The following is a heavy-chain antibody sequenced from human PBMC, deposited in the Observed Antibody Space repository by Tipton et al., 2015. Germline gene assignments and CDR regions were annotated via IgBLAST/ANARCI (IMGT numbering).Heavy chain of an antibody. Sequence: QLVQSGAEVKKPGESLKISCKGSGYSFTSDWIGWVRQMPGKGLEWMGIIYPGDSDTRYSPSFQGQVTISVDKSISTAYLQWSSLRASDAAMYYCARGSLAVAAQPGYFDYWGQVTLVTVSS. CDR2: IYPGDSDT. CDR3: ARGSLAVAAQPGYFDY. V-gene: IGHV5-51*01. D-gene: IGHD6-19*01. CDR1: GYSFTSDW. J-gene: IGHJ4*02.